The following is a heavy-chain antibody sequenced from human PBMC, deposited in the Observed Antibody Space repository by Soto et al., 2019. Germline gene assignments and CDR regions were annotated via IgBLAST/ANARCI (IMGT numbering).Heavy chain of an antibody. V-gene: IGHV3-53*01. CDR2: IYRDGNT. Sequence: VGSLRLSCAASTSGFGGSNYMTWVRQAPGKGLEWVSVIYRDGNTYYVDSVKGRFTISRDNSKNTLYLQMNSLRGEDTAVYYCARGRFGMDVWGQGTTVTVSS. CDR1: TSGFGGSNY. CDR3: ARGRFGMDV. J-gene: IGHJ6*02.